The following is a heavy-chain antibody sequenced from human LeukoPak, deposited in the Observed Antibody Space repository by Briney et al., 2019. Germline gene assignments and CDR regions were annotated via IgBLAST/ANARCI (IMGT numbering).Heavy chain of an antibody. J-gene: IGHJ4*02. CDR1: GFTFSSYA. CDR3: AKGPHYYDSSGYRVPFDY. Sequence: QPGGSLRLSCAASGFTFSSYAMSWVRQAPGKGLEWVSAISGSGGSTYYADSVKGRFTISRDNSKNTLYLQMNSLRAEDTAVYYCAKGPHYYDSSGYRVPFDYWGRGTLVTVSS. CDR2: ISGSGGST. V-gene: IGHV3-23*01. D-gene: IGHD3-22*01.